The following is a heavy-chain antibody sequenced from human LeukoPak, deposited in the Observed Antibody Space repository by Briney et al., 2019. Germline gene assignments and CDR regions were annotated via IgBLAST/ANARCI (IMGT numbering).Heavy chain of an antibody. CDR2: IYYSGGT. V-gene: IGHV4-31*03. Sequence: PSETLSLTCTVSGGSISGGGYYWSWIRQHPGKGLEWIGYIYYSGGTYYNPSLKSRVTISVDTSKNQFSLKLSSVTAADTAVYYCARESTVNGWFDPWGQGTLVTVSS. J-gene: IGHJ5*02. CDR3: ARESTVNGWFDP. D-gene: IGHD4-17*01. CDR1: GGSISGGGYY.